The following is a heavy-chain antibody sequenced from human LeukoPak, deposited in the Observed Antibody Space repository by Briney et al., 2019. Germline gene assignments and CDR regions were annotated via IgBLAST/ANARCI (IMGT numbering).Heavy chain of an antibody. J-gene: IGHJ4*02. Sequence: PGGSLRLSCAASGFTFSTYAMAWVRQAPGKGLEWVSSVNDRGDDAYYTDSVKGRFTISRDNSKNTLFLQMNSLRAEDTAVYYCARDGITCTRDYWGQGALVTVSS. V-gene: IGHV3-23*01. CDR1: GFTFSTYA. CDR3: ARDGITCTRDY. CDR2: VNDRGDDA. D-gene: IGHD1-7*01.